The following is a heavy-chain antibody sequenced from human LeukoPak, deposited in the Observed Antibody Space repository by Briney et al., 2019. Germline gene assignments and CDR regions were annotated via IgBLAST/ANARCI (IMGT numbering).Heavy chain of an antibody. CDR2: IKQDGSEK. CDR1: GFTFSSYW. CDR3: ARPLGRIAAFNDY. Sequence: GGSLRLPCAASGFTFSSYWMSWVRQAPGKGLEWVANIKQDGSEKYYVDSVKGRFTISRDNAKNSLYLQKNSLRAEDTAVYYCARPLGRIAAFNDYWGQGTLVTVSS. V-gene: IGHV3-7*01. D-gene: IGHD6-13*01. J-gene: IGHJ4*02.